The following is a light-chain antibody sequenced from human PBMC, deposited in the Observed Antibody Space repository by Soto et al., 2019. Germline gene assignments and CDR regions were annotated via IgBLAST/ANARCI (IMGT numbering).Light chain of an antibody. Sequence: EIVMTQSPATLSVSPGERATLSCRASQRVSSHLAWYQQKPGQAPRLLIYGASNRATGIPDRFSGSGSGTDFTLTISRLEPEDFAVYYCQQYGNSGTFGQGTKVDIK. CDR3: QQYGNSGT. CDR2: GAS. V-gene: IGKV3-20*01. J-gene: IGKJ1*01. CDR1: QRVSSH.